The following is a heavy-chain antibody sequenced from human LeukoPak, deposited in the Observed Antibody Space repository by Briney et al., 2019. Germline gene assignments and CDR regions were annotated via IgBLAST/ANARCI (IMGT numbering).Heavy chain of an antibody. D-gene: IGHD4-17*01. Sequence: PGGSLRLSCAASGFTFSNAWMSWVRQAPGKGLEWVGRIKSKTDGGTTDYAAPVKGRFTISRDDSKNTLYLQMNSLKTEDTAVYYCTTDPQRYGGYVELDYWGQGTLVTVSS. J-gene: IGHJ4*02. CDR2: IKSKTDGGTT. CDR3: TTDPQRYGGYVELDY. CDR1: GFTFSNAW. V-gene: IGHV3-15*01.